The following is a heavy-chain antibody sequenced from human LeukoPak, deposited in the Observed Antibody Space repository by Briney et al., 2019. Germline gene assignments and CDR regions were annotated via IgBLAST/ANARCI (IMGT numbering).Heavy chain of an antibody. CDR3: AKGQELDDGVFDS. CDR2: IRGTGDST. CDR1: GFSVTNNY. D-gene: IGHD1-1*01. Sequence: PGGSLRLSCAVSGFSVTNNYMSWVRQAPGKGLEWVSTIRGTGDSTHYADSVKGRFIISRDKSKNMLYLQMNGLRAEDTAIYYCAKGQELDDGVFDSWGQGTLVTVSS. V-gene: IGHV3-23*01. J-gene: IGHJ4*02.